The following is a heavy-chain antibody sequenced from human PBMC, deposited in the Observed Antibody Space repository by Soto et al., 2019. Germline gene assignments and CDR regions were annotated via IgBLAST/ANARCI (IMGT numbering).Heavy chain of an antibody. Sequence: GGSLRLSCAASGFTVNTAYLSWVRQVPGKGLQWVSIIYNDGTTYYADSVKGRFTIYRDTSKNTLHLQMNSLSADDTAVYYCARAATLTTIFDYWGQGTLVTVSS. CDR3: ARAATLTTIFDY. CDR1: GFTVNTAY. CDR2: IYNDGTT. D-gene: IGHD4-17*01. J-gene: IGHJ4*02. V-gene: IGHV3-66*01.